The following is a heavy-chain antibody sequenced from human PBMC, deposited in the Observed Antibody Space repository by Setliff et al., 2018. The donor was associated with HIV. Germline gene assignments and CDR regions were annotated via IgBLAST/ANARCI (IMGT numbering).Heavy chain of an antibody. V-gene: IGHV4-4*08. D-gene: IGHD2-2*01. CDR1: GGSISSYY. Sequence: KTSETLSLTCAVSGGSISSYYWSWIRQPPGKGLEWIGYIYSSGSTNYNPSLKSRVTMSVDTSKNQFSLKLSSVTAADMAVYYCARAGYCSSASCYFSGWFDPWGQGTLVTVSS. CDR2: IYSSGST. CDR3: ARAGYCSSASCYFSGWFDP. J-gene: IGHJ5*02.